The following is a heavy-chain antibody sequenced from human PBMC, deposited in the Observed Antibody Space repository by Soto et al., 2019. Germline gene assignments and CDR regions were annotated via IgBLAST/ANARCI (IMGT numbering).Heavy chain of an antibody. D-gene: IGHD4-17*01. Sequence: SETLSLTCAVSGGSISSGGYSWSWIRQPPGKGLEWIGYIYHSGSTYYNPSLKSRVTISVDRSKNQFSLKLSSVTAADTAVYYCARAHYGDYGYVMDVWGQGSTVIVSS. V-gene: IGHV4-30-2*01. CDR2: IYHSGST. J-gene: IGHJ6*02. CDR3: ARAHYGDYGYVMDV. CDR1: GGSISSGGYS.